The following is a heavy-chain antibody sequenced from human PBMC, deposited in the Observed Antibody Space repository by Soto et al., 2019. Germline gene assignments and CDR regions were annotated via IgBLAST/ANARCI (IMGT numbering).Heavy chain of an antibody. CDR1: GYTLTELS. J-gene: IGHJ6*02. CDR2: FDPEDCET. V-gene: IGHV1-24*01. CDR3: ATVRYRPYYYYYYGMDV. D-gene: IGHD3-9*01. Sequence: GASVKVSCKVSGYTLTELSMHWVRQAPGKGLEWKGGFDPEDCETIYAQKFQGRVTMTEDTSTDTAYMELSSLRSEDTAVYYCATVRYRPYYYYYYGMDVWGQGTTVTVSS.